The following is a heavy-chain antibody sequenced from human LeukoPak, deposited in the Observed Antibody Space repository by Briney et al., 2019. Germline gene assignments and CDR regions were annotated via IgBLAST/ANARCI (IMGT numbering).Heavy chain of an antibody. J-gene: IGHJ6*02. CDR3: ARDLANYHGMDV. CDR2: ISAYNGNT. D-gene: IGHD5-12*01. CDR1: GYTFTSYG. Sequence: GASVKVSCKASGYTFTSYGISWVRQAPGQGLEWMGWISAYNGNTHYAQKLQGRVTTTTDTSTSIAYMELRSLRSDDTAVYYCARDLANYHGMDVWGQGATVTVSS. V-gene: IGHV1-18*01.